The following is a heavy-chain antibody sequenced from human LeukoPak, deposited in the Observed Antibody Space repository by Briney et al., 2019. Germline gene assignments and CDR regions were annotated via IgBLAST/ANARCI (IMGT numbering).Heavy chain of an antibody. J-gene: IGHJ3*02. Sequence: SVKVSCKASGGTFSSYAISWVRQAPGQGLEWMGGIIPIFGTANYAQKFQGRVTITADESTSTAYMELSSLRSEDTAVYYCARVPYYYYDSSGYNAAFDIWGQGTMVTVSS. D-gene: IGHD3-22*01. V-gene: IGHV1-69*13. CDR2: IIPIFGTA. CDR1: GGTFSSYA. CDR3: ARVPYYYYDSSGYNAAFDI.